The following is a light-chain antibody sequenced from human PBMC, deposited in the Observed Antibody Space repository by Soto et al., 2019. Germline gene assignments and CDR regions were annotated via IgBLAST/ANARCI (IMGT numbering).Light chain of an antibody. V-gene: IGLV2-23*02. J-gene: IGLJ1*01. CDR3: CSYAGSSTYV. CDR1: SSEVGYYNL. Sequence: QSVLTQPASVSGSPGQSITLSCTGTSSEVGYYNLVSWYQHHPGKAPKLIIYEVNKRPSGVSNRFSGSKSGNTASLTISGLQAEDEADYHCCSYAGSSTYVFGTGTKLTVL. CDR2: EVN.